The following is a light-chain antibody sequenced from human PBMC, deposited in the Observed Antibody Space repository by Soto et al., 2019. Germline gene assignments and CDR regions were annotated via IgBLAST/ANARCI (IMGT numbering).Light chain of an antibody. Sequence: QSVLTQSPSASGTPGQRVTISCSGISSNIGSNTVNWYQQFTGTAPKRLIYNNIQPPSGVPDLFSGSKSGTSAPLAISGLQSEDEADYYCAAWEASLNGVVFGGGNKVTVL. CDR3: AAWEASLNGVV. J-gene: IGLJ2*01. CDR2: NNI. CDR1: SSNIGSNT. V-gene: IGLV1-44*01.